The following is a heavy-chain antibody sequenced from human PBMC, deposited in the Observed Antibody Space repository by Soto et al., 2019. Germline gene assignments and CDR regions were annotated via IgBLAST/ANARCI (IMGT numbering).Heavy chain of an antibody. J-gene: IGHJ4*02. CDR1: GFTFSDYY. CDR2: ISSSSSYT. Sequence: PGGSLRLSCAASGFTFSDYYMSWIRQAPGKGLEWVSYISSSSSYTNYADYVKGRFTISRDNAKNSLYLQMNSLRAEDTAVYYCARDRNAYGDSRVYWGQGTLVTVAS. CDR3: ARDRNAYGDSRVY. V-gene: IGHV3-11*05. D-gene: IGHD4-17*01.